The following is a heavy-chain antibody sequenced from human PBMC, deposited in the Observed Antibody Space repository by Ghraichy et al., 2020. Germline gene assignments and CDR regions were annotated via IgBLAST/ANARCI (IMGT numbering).Heavy chain of an antibody. CDR1: GGTFSSYA. CDR2: IIPILGIA. J-gene: IGHJ5*02. CDR3: ARGGNYRHGDNWFDP. Sequence: SVKVSCKASGGTFSSYAISWVRQAPGQGLEWMGRIIPILGIANYAQKFQGRVTITADKSTSTAYMELSSLRSEDTAVYYCARGGNYRHGDNWFDPWGQGTLVTVSS. V-gene: IGHV1-69*04. D-gene: IGHD4-11*01.